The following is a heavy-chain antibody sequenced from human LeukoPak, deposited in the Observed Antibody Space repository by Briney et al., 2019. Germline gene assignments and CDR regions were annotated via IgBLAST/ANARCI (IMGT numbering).Heavy chain of an antibody. Sequence: KSSETLSLTCTVSGGSISSYSWSWIRQPPGKGLEWIGYIYHSGSTYYNPSLKSRVTISVDRSKNQFSLKLSSVTAADTAVYYCARDRYGDYFDYWGQGTLVTVSS. CDR1: GGSISSYS. D-gene: IGHD4-17*01. CDR2: IYHSGST. CDR3: ARDRYGDYFDY. V-gene: IGHV4-30-2*01. J-gene: IGHJ4*02.